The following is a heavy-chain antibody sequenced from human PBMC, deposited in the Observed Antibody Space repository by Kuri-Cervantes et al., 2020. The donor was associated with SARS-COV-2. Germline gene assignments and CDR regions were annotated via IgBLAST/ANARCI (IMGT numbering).Heavy chain of an antibody. D-gene: IGHD3-10*01. V-gene: IGHV4-30-4*08. CDR2: IYYSGST. CDR1: GGSISSGDYY. Sequence: LRLSCTVSGGSISSGDYYWSWIRQPPGKGLEWIGYIYYSGSTYYNPSLKSRVTISVDTSKNRFSLKLSSVTAADTAVYYCARSVLLWFGEEQDAFDIWGQGTMVTVSS. J-gene: IGHJ3*02. CDR3: ARSVLLWFGEEQDAFDI.